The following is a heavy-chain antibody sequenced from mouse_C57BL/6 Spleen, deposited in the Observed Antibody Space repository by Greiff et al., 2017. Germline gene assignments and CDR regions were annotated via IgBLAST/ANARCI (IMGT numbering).Heavy chain of an antibody. D-gene: IGHD2-5*01. J-gene: IGHJ4*01. CDR1: GYTFTSYW. V-gene: IGHV1-64*01. Sequence: VQLQQPGAELVKPGASVKLSCKASGYTFTSYWMHWVKQRPGQGLEWIGMIHPNSGSTNYNEKFKSKATLTVDKSSSTAYMQLSSLTSEDSAVYYCARETPYYSNQFYAMDYWGQGTSVTVSS. CDR3: ARETPYYSNQFYAMDY. CDR2: IHPNSGST.